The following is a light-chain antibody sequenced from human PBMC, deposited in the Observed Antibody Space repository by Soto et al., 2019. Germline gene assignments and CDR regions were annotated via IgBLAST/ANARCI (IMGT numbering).Light chain of an antibody. Sequence: EIVLTQSPCTLSLSPGDRATLSCRASQTLSSAYLAWYKQKPGQATRLLIYGASIRPTGISDRFRGSGSQTEVTLTSNRLEPDDSAMYSCHQYGTSPYTFGHGTKVESK. CDR2: GAS. CDR3: HQYGTSPYT. V-gene: IGKV3-20*01. CDR1: QTLSSAY. J-gene: IGKJ2*01.